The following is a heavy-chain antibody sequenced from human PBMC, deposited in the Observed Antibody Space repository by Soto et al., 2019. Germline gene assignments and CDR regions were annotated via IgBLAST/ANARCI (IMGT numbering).Heavy chain of an antibody. D-gene: IGHD5-12*01. CDR1: GYTFTRSG. J-gene: IGHJ6*02. V-gene: IGHV1-18*01. CDR2: ISTYNGDT. CDR3: AREGVAPYYYYGMDV. Sequence: QVQLVQSGAEVKKPGASVKVSCKASGYTFTRSGISWVRQAPGQGLEWMGWISTYNGDTNYAQTFQYRVTMTTDTSTSTAYMELRSLRSDDTAVYYCAREGVAPYYYYGMDVWGQGTPVSVSS.